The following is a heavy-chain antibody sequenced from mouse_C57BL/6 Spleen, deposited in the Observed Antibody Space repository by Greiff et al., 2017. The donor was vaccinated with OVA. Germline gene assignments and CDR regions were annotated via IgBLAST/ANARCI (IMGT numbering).Heavy chain of an antibody. CDR3: ARFHDYAMDY. CDR2: ISSGGSYT. V-gene: IGHV5-6*01. J-gene: IGHJ4*01. CDR1: GFTFSSYG. Sequence: EVQGVESGGDLVKPGGSLKLSCAASGFTFSSYGMSWVRQTPDKRLEWVATISSGGSYTYYPDSVKGRFTISRDNAKNTLYLQMSSLKSEDTAMYYCARFHDYAMDYWGQGTSVTVSS.